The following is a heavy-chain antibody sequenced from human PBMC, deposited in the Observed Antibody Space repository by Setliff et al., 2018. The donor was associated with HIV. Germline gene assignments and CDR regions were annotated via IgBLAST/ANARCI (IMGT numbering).Heavy chain of an antibody. V-gene: IGHV4-39*01. CDR2: VYYSGST. Sequence: SETLSLTCSVSGGSIEFSSYYWGWIRQPPGKGLEWIGSVYYSGSTYYNPSLKSRLXISVDTSTNKFSLKLSSVTAADTAVYYCARLRGLNLEPFDYWGXGTLVTVSS. J-gene: IGHJ4*02. CDR3: ARLRGLNLEPFDY. D-gene: IGHD1-1*01. CDR1: GGSIEFSSYY.